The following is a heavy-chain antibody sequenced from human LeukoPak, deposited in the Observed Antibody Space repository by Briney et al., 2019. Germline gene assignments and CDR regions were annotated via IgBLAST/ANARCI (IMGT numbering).Heavy chain of an antibody. Sequence: SQTLSLTCATSGDSVSSNSAAWNWIRQAPSRGLEGLGRTYYRAKWYNDYAVSVKSRITINPDTSKNQFSLQLNSVTPEATAVYYCARAPYGGNPPSGVAIYYYYYMDVWGKGPTVTVSS. CDR3: ARAPYGGNPPSGVAIYYYYYMDV. V-gene: IGHV6-1*01. CDR2: TYYRAKWYN. CDR1: GDSVSSNSAA. J-gene: IGHJ6*03. D-gene: IGHD4-23*01.